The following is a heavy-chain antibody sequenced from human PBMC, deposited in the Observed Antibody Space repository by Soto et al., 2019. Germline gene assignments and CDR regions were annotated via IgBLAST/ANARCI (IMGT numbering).Heavy chain of an antibody. Sequence: VQLQESGPGLVKPSQTLSLTCNVSGGSVRRGETYWSWIRQSPGKGLEWVSTIRGSGDRAYYPGSVKGRFTISRDNSRNTLYLQMNSLSAEDTAIYFCVRPPSVGAYYYFDSWGQGTLVTVSS. CDR2: IRGSGDRA. CDR1: GGSVRRGE. J-gene: IGHJ4*02. CDR3: VRPPSVGAYYYFDS. D-gene: IGHD1-26*01. V-gene: IGHV3-23*01.